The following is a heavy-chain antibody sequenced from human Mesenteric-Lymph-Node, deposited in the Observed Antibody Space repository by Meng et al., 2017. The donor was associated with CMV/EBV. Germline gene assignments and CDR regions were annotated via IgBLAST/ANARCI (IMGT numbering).Heavy chain of an antibody. CDR1: GGSFSGYY. V-gene: IGHV4-34*02. CDR2: INHSGST. Sequence: QGHLRQWGAGLWKPSVPRSLTCAVYGGSFSGYYWSWIRQPPGKGLEWIGEINHSGSTNYNPSLKSRVTISVDTSKNQFSLKLSSVTAADTAVYYCARHQRWLKSEGGFNYWGQGTLVTVSS. J-gene: IGHJ4*02. CDR3: ARHQRWLKSEGGFNY. D-gene: IGHD4-23*01.